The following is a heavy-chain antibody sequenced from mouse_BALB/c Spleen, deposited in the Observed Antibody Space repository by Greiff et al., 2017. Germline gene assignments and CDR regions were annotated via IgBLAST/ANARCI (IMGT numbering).Heavy chain of an antibody. CDR2: IDPANGNT. J-gene: IGHJ2*01. CDR3: ARRLYYGSNYFDY. CDR1: GFNIKDTY. V-gene: IGHV14-3*02. D-gene: IGHD1-1*01. Sequence: VHVKQSGAELVKPGASVKLSCTASGFNIKDTYMHWVKQRPEQGLEWIGRIDPANGNTKYDPKFQGKATITADTSSNTAYLQLSSLTSEDTAVYYCARRLYYGSNYFDYWGQGTTLTVSS.